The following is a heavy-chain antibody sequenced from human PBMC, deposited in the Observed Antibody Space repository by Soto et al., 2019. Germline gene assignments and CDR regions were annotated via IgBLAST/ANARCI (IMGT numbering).Heavy chain of an antibody. J-gene: IGHJ4*02. CDR2: IYYSGST. Sequence: SITSKLRGGSISGRKYYRSRMPPPQGKGLEWIGRIYYSGSTYYNPSLKSRVTISVDTSKNQLSLKLSSVTAADTAVYYCARLKTQLRLLGLLPPLGYWGQGTLVTVSS. CDR3: ARLKTQLRLLGLLPPLGY. D-gene: IGHD3-3*01. V-gene: IGHV4-39*01. CDR1: GGSISGRKYY.